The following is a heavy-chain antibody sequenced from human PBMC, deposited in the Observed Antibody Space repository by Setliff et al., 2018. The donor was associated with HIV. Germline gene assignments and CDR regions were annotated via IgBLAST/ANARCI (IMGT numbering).Heavy chain of an antibody. CDR1: GFTFSNAW. V-gene: IGHV3-30*02. D-gene: IGHD3-9*01. Sequence: GGSLRLSCAASGFTFSNAWMSWVRQAPGKGLEWVAKLLYDGSDDFYSDSVKGRFTISRDNSNNTLFLQMNSLRPEDTAVYYCAREDVMTGYSFDYWGQGTLVTVSS. CDR2: LLYDGSDD. J-gene: IGHJ4*02. CDR3: AREDVMTGYSFDY.